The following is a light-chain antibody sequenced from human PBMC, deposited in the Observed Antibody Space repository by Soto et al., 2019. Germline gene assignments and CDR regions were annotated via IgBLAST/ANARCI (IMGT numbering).Light chain of an antibody. CDR1: QSISSSY. CDR2: GAS. V-gene: IGKV3-20*01. Sequence: EIVLTQSPGTQSLSPGERATLSCRASQSISSSYLAWYQQKPGQAPRPLVYGASSRATGIPDRFSGSGSGTDFTLTISRMEPEDCAVYYCQQYGSSRFTFGPVNKVDIK. J-gene: IGKJ3*01. CDR3: QQYGSSRFT.